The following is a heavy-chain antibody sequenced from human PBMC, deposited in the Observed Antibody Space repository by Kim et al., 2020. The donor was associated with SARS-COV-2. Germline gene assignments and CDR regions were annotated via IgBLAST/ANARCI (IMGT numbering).Heavy chain of an antibody. CDR3: ARWDGGWLSRY. CDR2: ISSSGSTI. J-gene: IGHJ4*02. D-gene: IGHD3-22*01. CDR1: GFTFSDYY. Sequence: GGSLRLSCAASGFTFSDYYMRRIHQAPGKGLEWVSYISSSGSTIYYADSVKGGFTVSRDNAKNSLYLQMNSLRAEDTAVYYCARWDGGWLSRYWGQGTLVTVSS. V-gene: IGHV3-11*01.